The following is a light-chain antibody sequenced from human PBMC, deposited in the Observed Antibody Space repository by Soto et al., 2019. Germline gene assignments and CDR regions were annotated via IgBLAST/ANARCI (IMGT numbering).Light chain of an antibody. CDR3: SSYTTSNTLV. CDR2: GVS. J-gene: IGLJ1*01. CDR1: SSDVGGYKY. V-gene: IGLV2-14*01. Sequence: QSALTQPASVSGSPGQSITISCSGTSSDVGGYKYVSWYQQHPGKAPKLMIYGVSYRPSGVSNRFSGSKSGNTASLTISGLQAEDEADYYCSSYTTSNTLVFGTGTKLTVL.